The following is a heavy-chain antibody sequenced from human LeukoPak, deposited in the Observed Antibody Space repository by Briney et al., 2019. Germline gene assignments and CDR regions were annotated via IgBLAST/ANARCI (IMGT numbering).Heavy chain of an antibody. V-gene: IGHV1-2*02. CDR1: GYAFTSYY. CDR2: INPNSGGT. CDR3: ARVVGATRHFDY. D-gene: IGHD1-26*01. Sequence: ASVKVSCKASGYAFTSYYMHCVRQAPGQGLEWMGWINPNSGGTNHAQKFQGRVTMTRDTSISTAYMELSRLRSDDTAVYYCARVVGATRHFDYWGQGTLVTVSS. J-gene: IGHJ4*02.